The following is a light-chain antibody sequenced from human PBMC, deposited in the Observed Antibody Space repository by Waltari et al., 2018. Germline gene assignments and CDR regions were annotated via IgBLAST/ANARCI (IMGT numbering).Light chain of an antibody. CDR2: ENN. V-gene: IGLV1-51*02. CDR1: SSNIGNNS. J-gene: IGLJ3*02. CDR3: GTWDSSLSAGRV. Sequence: QSVLTQPPSVSAAPGQKVTISCSGSSSNIGNNSVSWYQQLPGTAPKLLIYENNKRPSGIPDRFSGSKSGTSATLGITGLQTGDEADYYCGTWDSSLSAGRVFGGGTKLTVL.